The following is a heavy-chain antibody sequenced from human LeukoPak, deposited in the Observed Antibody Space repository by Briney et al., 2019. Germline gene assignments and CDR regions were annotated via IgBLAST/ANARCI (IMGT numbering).Heavy chain of an antibody. V-gene: IGHV3-66*01. Sequence: GGSLRLSCAASGFTVSSNYMSWVRQAPGKGLEWVSVIYSGGSTYYADSVKGRFTISRDNSKNTLYLQMNSLRAEDTAVYYCARDRISSSWYHWYFDLWGRGTLVTVSS. CDR1: GFTVSSNY. D-gene: IGHD6-13*01. CDR3: ARDRISSSWYHWYFDL. CDR2: IYSGGST. J-gene: IGHJ2*01.